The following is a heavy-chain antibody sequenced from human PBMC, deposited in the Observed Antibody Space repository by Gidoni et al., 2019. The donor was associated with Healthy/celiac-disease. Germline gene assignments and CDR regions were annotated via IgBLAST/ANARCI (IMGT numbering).Heavy chain of an antibody. CDR1: GGSMSSYY. Sequence: GGSMSSYYWSWIRQPPGKGLEWIGYISYSGSTNYNPSLRSRITISRDTSKSQISLKVSSVTTADTDMYYCARCFGYYYYLGLGTLVTVSS. J-gene: IGHJ4*02. D-gene: IGHD3-10*01. CDR2: ISYSGST. V-gene: IGHV4-59*01. CDR3: ARCFGYYYY.